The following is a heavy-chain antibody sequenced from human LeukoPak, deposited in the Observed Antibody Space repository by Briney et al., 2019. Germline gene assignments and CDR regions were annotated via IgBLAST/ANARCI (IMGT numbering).Heavy chain of an antibody. CDR2: IWHDGSEK. V-gene: IGHV3-33*01. D-gene: IGHD3-9*01. CDR3: ARDDALTGYIYDY. Sequence: GGSLRLSCAASGFTFSDYGMHWVRQAPGEGLEWVAVIWHDGSEKYYGDSVKGRFTTSRDDSKNTLHLQMNSLRAEDTGVYYCARDDALTGYIYDYWGQGTLVTVSS. CDR1: GFTFSDYG. J-gene: IGHJ4*02.